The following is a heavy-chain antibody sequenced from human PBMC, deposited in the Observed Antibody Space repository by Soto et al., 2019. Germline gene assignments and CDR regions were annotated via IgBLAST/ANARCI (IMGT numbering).Heavy chain of an antibody. CDR3: ARGPILEEQSPRSFFCYYMDV. J-gene: IGHJ6*03. V-gene: IGHV3-11*01. Sequence: QVQLVESGGGLVKPGGSLRLSCAASGVTFSDYYMSWIRQAPGKGLEWVSYISGSGNTKYYADSVKGRFTISRDNAKKSPYLQMNNLRAQYTAVYYCARGPILEEQSPRSFFCYYMDVWRKWTTVTVSS. D-gene: IGHD3-9*01. CDR2: ISGSGNTK. CDR1: GVTFSDYY.